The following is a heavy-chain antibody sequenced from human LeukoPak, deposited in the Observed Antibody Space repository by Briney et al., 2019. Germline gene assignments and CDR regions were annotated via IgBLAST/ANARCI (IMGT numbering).Heavy chain of an antibody. CDR1: GYNFNDYW. V-gene: IGHV5-51*01. D-gene: IGHD3-22*01. J-gene: IGHJ4*02. CDR3: ARHAFHNDNSDYYFAH. Sequence: GGSLQISCKGSGYNFNDYWIGWVRQMPGKGLEWVGLIYPGEFDIRYSPSFQGQVTISADKSISTSCLQWKSLKASDTAMYYCARHAFHNDNSDYYFAHWGQGTLVTVSS. CDR2: IYPGEFDI.